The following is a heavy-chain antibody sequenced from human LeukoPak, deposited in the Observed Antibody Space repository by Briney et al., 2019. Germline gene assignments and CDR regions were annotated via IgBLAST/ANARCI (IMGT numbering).Heavy chain of an antibody. D-gene: IGHD6-13*01. V-gene: IGHV1-3*01. CDR3: ARDPIGSRWPYYFDY. CDR2: LNAGNGNT. J-gene: IGHJ4*02. CDR1: GYTFTSYA. Sequence: ASVKVSCKASGYTFTSYAMHWVRQAPGQRLEWMGWLNAGNGNTKYSQKFQARVTITRDTSASTAYMEMRSLRSEDTAVYYCARDPIGSRWPYYFDYWGQGTLVTVAS.